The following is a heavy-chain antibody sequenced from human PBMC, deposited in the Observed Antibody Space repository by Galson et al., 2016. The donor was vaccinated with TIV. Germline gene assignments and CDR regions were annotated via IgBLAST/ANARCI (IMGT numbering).Heavy chain of an antibody. CDR1: GDTFASYA. J-gene: IGHJ6*03. CDR3: ARVRFGELSGYYYYMDV. Sequence: SCKASGDTFASYAFSWVRQAPGQGLEVMGRIIPILGSSDYAKRFQGRVTITADASTSTVYMELRSLRSEDTAMYYCARVRFGELSGYYYYMDVWGKGTTVTVSS. CDR2: IIPILGSS. V-gene: IGHV1-69*15. D-gene: IGHD3-10*01.